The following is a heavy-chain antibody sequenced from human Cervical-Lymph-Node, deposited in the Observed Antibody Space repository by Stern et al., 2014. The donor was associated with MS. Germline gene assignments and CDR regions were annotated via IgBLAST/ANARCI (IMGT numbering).Heavy chain of an antibody. J-gene: IGHJ4*02. Sequence: VQLVQSGGGLVKPARSLSLSCAASGFIFSSYAMHWVRHAPRQGLDWVPFLSNEGSKQFYADSVKGRFTISRDNSNNTLYLQMNSLRPEDTAVYYCARDTCRGGGCYFRYWGQGILITVSS. V-gene: IGHV3-30-3*01. CDR1: GFIFSSYA. D-gene: IGHD2-15*01. CDR3: ARDTCRGGGCYFRY. CDR2: LSNEGSKQ.